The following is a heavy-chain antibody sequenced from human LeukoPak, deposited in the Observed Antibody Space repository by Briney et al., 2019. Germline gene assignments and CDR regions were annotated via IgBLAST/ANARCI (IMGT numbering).Heavy chain of an antibody. CDR1: GYTFTSYD. Sequence: GASVKVSCKASGYTFTSYDINWVRQATGQGLEWMGWMNPNSGNTGYAQKFQGRVTMTRNTSISPAYMELSSLRSEDTAVYYCARADYYGSGSYYNLCDYWGQGTLVTVSS. D-gene: IGHD3-10*01. J-gene: IGHJ4*02. V-gene: IGHV1-8*01. CDR3: ARADYYGSGSYYNLCDY. CDR2: MNPNSGNT.